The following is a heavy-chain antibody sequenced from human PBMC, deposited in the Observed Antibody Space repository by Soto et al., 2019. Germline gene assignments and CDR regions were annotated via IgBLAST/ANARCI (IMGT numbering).Heavy chain of an antibody. Sequence: EVHLAESGGRLVQPGGSLRLSCAASGFTFNNHAMTWVRQAPGKGLEWVATVSSGGGATYYADSVKGRFTVSRANSKNTVFLHMDSLRADDTARYYCARDRLGFGDLDSWGPGTLLTVSS. J-gene: IGHJ4*02. CDR1: GFTFNNHA. V-gene: IGHV3-23*04. D-gene: IGHD3-10*01. CDR2: VSSGGGAT. CDR3: ARDRLGFGDLDS.